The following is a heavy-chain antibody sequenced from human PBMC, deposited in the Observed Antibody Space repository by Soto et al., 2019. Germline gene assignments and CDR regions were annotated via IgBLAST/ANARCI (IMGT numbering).Heavy chain of an antibody. CDR2: IFSNDEK. D-gene: IGHD5-18*01. Sequence: QVTLKESGPALVNPTETLTLTCTVSGFSLSTARMGVSWIRQPPGKALEWLAHIFSNDEKSYSTSLKSRLTISKDTSKSQVVLSMTNMGPVDTATYYCARIGQLLVVPYMDVWGKGTTVTVSS. CDR3: ARIGQLLVVPYMDV. V-gene: IGHV2-26*01. CDR1: GFSLSTARMG. J-gene: IGHJ6*03.